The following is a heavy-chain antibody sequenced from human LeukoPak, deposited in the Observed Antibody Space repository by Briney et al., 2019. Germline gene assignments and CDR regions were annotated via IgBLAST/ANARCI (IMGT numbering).Heavy chain of an antibody. J-gene: IGHJ3*02. V-gene: IGHV3-11*01. Sequence: PGGSLRLSCAASGFTFSDYYMSWIRQAPGKGLEWVSYISSSGSTIYYADSVKGRFTISRDNAKNSLYLQMNSLRAEDTAVYYCASRHYYDSSGYFDAFDIWGQGTMVTVSS. CDR3: ASRHYYDSSGYFDAFDI. CDR1: GFTFSDYY. CDR2: ISSSGSTI. D-gene: IGHD3-22*01.